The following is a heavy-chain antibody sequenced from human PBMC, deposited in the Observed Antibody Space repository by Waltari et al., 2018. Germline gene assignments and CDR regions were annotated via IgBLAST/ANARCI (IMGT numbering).Heavy chain of an antibody. Sequence: QVQLQESGPGLVKPSEPLSLTCTVSGASVSDYFWSWILHSPGKGLEVIAYMYSSGTTNYNPSLRSRVTISLDTSKNQVSLKLSSMTAADTAVYYCARLDLVGSRYYFDYWSQGTLVTVSS. CDR3: ARLDLVGSRYYFDY. V-gene: IGHV4-59*08. CDR2: MYSSGTT. D-gene: IGHD1-26*01. CDR1: GASVSDYF. J-gene: IGHJ4*02.